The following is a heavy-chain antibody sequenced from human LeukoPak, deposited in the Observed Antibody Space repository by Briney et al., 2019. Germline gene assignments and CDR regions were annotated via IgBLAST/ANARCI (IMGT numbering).Heavy chain of an antibody. D-gene: IGHD6-13*01. CDR1: GGTFSSYA. J-gene: IGHJ4*02. Sequence: SVKVSCKASGGTFSSYAISWVRQAPGQGLEWMGRIIPILGIANYAQKSQGRVTITADKSTSTAYMELSSLRSEDTAVYYCARGYTPFDYWGQGTLVTVSS. CDR2: IIPILGIA. V-gene: IGHV1-69*04. CDR3: ARGYTPFDY.